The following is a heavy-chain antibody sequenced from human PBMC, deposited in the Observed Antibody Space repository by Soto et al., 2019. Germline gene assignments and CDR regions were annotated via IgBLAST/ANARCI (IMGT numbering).Heavy chain of an antibody. CDR1: GGPLSSGSYY. V-gene: IGHV4-61*01. CDR2: VYYSGTT. D-gene: IGHD1-26*01. Sequence: PSETLSLTCTVSGGPLSSGSYYWSWIRQSPGQGLEWIGYVYYSGTTKYNPSLKSRVSISVDTSKNQFSLRLTSLSAADTAVYYCARAFSGSYPNFDYWGQGTLVTVSS. CDR3: ARAFSGSYPNFDY. J-gene: IGHJ4*02.